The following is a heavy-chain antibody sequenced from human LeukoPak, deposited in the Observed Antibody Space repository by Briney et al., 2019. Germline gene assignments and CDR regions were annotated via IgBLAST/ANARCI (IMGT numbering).Heavy chain of an antibody. D-gene: IGHD2-21*01. J-gene: IGHJ4*02. V-gene: IGHV4-38-2*01. Sequence: SETLSLTCAVSGYSISSGYYWGWIRQPPGKGLEWIGSIYHSGSTYYNPSFKIRVTISVDTSKNQFSLKLSSVTAADTAVYYCARLWPFSEGYFDYWGQGTLVTVSS. CDR3: ARLWPFSEGYFDY. CDR1: GYSISSGYY. CDR2: IYHSGST.